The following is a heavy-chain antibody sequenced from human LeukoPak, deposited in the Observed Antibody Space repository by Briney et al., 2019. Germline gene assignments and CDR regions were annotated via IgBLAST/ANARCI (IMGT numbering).Heavy chain of an antibody. CDR3: ARESDDYVWGSYRPRSEFDY. J-gene: IGHJ4*02. D-gene: IGHD3-16*02. CDR1: GGTFSSYT. Sequence: SVKVSCKASGGTFSSYTISWVRQAPGQGLEWMGGIIPILGIANYAQKFQGRVTITADKSTSTAYMELSSLRSEDTAVYYCARESDDYVWGSYRPRSEFDYWGQGTLVTVSS. V-gene: IGHV1-69*10. CDR2: IIPILGIA.